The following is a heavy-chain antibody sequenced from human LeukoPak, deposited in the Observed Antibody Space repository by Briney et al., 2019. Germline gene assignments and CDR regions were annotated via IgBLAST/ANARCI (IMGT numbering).Heavy chain of an antibody. CDR1: GFTFSSYE. J-gene: IGHJ4*02. CDR3: AKWLRFWTAIDY. V-gene: IGHV3-48*03. Sequence: GGSLRLSCAASGFTFSSYEMNWVCQAPGKGLEWVSYISSSGSTIYYADSVKGRFTISRDNAKNSLYLQMNSLRAEDTAVYYCAKWLRFWTAIDYWGQGTLVTVSS. CDR2: ISSSGSTI. D-gene: IGHD5-12*01.